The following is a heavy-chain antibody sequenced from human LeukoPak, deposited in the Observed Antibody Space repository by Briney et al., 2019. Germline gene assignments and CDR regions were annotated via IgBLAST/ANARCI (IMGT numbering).Heavy chain of an antibody. CDR2: INPSGGST. D-gene: IGHD6-13*01. CDR1: GYTFTSYY. V-gene: IGHV1-46*01. Sequence: ASAKVSCKASGYTFTSYYMHWVRQAPGQGLEWMGIINPSGGSTSYAQKFQGRVTMTRDTSTSTVYMELSSLRSEDTAVYYCARDQAAAGTVNVWFDPWGQGTLVTVSS. J-gene: IGHJ5*02. CDR3: ARDQAAAGTVNVWFDP.